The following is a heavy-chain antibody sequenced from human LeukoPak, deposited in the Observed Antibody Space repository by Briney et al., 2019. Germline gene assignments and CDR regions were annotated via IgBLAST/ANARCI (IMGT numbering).Heavy chain of an antibody. Sequence: ASVKVSCKAYGGTFSSYAISWVRQAPGQGLEWMGGIIPIFGTANYAQKFQGRVTITTDESTSTAYMELSSLRSEDTAVYYCARDGTTGTTVAFDIWGQGTMVTVSS. CDR2: IIPIFGTA. V-gene: IGHV1-69*05. CDR3: ARDGTTGTTVAFDI. CDR1: GGTFSSYA. D-gene: IGHD1-1*01. J-gene: IGHJ3*02.